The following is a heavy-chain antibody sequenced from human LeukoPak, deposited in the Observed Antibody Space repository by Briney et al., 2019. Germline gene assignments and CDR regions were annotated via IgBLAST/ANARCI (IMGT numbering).Heavy chain of an antibody. V-gene: IGHV1-2*02. CDR1: GYTFTGYY. CDR3: AITWDCSSTSCAHDH. Sequence: ASVKVSCKASGYTFTGYYMHWVRQAPGQGLEWMGWINPNSGGTNYAQKFQGRVTMTRDTSISTAYMELSRLRSDDTAVYYCAITWDCSSTSCAHDHWGQGTLVTVSS. D-gene: IGHD2-2*01. J-gene: IGHJ4*02. CDR2: INPNSGGT.